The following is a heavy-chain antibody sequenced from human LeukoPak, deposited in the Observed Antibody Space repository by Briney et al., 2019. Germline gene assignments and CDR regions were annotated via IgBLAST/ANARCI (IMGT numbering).Heavy chain of an antibody. D-gene: IGHD1-26*01. Sequence: PGGSLRLSCAASGFTFSNYAMNWVRQPPARGLEWVSAISGSGGSTYYADSVKGRFTISRDNSKNTLYLQMNSLRAEDTAVYYCAKDLAGSGSYSFDYWGQGTLVTVSS. CDR3: AKDLAGSGSYSFDY. J-gene: IGHJ4*02. V-gene: IGHV3-23*01. CDR1: GFTFSNYA. CDR2: ISGSGGST.